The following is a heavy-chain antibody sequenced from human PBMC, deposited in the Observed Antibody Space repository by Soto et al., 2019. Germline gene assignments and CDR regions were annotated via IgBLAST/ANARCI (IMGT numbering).Heavy chain of an antibody. CDR2: ITSSGSYM. Sequence: GGSLRLSCAASGFTFSSYSMNWVRQAPGKGLEWVSSITSSGSYMYYADSVKGRFTISRDSAKNSLYLQMNSLRAEDTAVYYCAKENYYDRGGLANRGQGTPVPVSS. J-gene: IGHJ1*01. V-gene: IGHV3-21*01. CDR1: GFTFSSYS. D-gene: IGHD3-22*01. CDR3: AKENYYDRGGLAN.